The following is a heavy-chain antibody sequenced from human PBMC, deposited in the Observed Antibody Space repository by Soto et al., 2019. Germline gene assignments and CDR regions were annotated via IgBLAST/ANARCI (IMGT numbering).Heavy chain of an antibody. J-gene: IGHJ3*02. CDR3: ARGARI. V-gene: IGHV3-7*01. CDR2: IKEDGSEK. Sequence: DVQLVESGGDLVQPGGSLRLSCADSRFTFSGYWMYWVRQAPGKGLEWVANIKEDGSEKNYVDSVRGRFTISRDNAKNSLYLQMNSRRAEDTAVYYCARGARIWGQGTMVTVS. CDR1: RFTFSGYW.